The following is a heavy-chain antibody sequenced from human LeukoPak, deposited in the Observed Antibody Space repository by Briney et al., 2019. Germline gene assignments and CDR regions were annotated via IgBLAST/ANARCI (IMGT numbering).Heavy chain of an antibody. D-gene: IGHD6-13*01. V-gene: IGHV4-59*08. CDR2: IYYSGAT. CDR3: VRFSSSTWAFDL. Sequence: SETLSLTCTVSGGSISGYYWNWIRQSRGRGLQWVAYIYYSGATNYNPSLQSRVTLSLDSSNNRFSLKLNSVTAADTAVYYCVRFSSSTWAFDLWGQGTLVTVSS. J-gene: IGHJ4*02. CDR1: GGSISGYY.